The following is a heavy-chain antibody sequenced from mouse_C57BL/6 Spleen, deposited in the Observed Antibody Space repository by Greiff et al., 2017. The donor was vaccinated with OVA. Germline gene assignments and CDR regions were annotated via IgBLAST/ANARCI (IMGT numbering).Heavy chain of an antibody. J-gene: IGHJ1*03. CDR3: ARGYGNYGYVDV. CDR2: IDPSDSYT. CDR1: GYTFTSYW. D-gene: IGHD2-1*01. Sequence: QVQLQQPGAELVMPGASVKLSCKASGYTFTSYWMHWVKQRPGQGLEWIGEIDPSDSYTNYNQKFKGKSTLTVDKSSSTAYMQLSSLTSEDSAVYYCARGYGNYGYVDVWGTGTTVTVSS. V-gene: IGHV1-69*01.